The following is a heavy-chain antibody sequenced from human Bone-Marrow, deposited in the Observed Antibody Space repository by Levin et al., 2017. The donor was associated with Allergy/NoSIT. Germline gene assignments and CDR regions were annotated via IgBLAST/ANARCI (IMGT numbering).Heavy chain of an antibody. D-gene: IGHD3-16*01. CDR3: ARATGGGSYATSLDN. CDR2: IYHIGST. J-gene: IGHJ4*01. V-gene: IGHV4-59*11. Sequence: PSETLSLTCTVSGGSITTHWWNWVRQTPGKGLEWIGNIYHIGSTNYNPSLKSRVTISLDTSKNKFSLTRTSVNAADTAGYYCARATGGGSYATSLDNWGQGTLVTVSS. CDR1: GGSITTHW.